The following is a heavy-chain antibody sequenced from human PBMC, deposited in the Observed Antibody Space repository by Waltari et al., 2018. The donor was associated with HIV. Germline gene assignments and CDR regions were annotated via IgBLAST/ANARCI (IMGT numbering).Heavy chain of an antibody. CDR3: ARDKAVIQPDAFDI. D-gene: IGHD2-21*01. CDR1: GFTFSTSS. CDR2: ISSSSTTI. Sequence: ELQLVESGGGLVQPGGSLRLSCPASGFTFSTSSLNWVRQAPGKGLEGVSYISSSSTTIYYADSVKGRFTISRDNAKNLLYLQMNSLRAEDTAVYYCARDKAVIQPDAFDIWGQGTMVTVSS. V-gene: IGHV3-48*04. J-gene: IGHJ3*02.